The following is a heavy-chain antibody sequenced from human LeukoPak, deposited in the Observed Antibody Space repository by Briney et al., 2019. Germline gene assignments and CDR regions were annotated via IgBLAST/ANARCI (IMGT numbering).Heavy chain of an antibody. CDR3: ARDRGGLRGPNPFDY. CDR1: GGTFSSYA. V-gene: IGHV1-69*05. J-gene: IGHJ4*02. D-gene: IGHD4-17*01. CDR2: IIPILGTA. Sequence: SVKVSCKASGGTFSSYAISWVRQAPGQGLEWMGGIIPILGTANYAQKFQGRVTITTDESTSTAYMELSSLRSEDTAVYYCARDRGGLRGPNPFDYWGQGTLVTVSS.